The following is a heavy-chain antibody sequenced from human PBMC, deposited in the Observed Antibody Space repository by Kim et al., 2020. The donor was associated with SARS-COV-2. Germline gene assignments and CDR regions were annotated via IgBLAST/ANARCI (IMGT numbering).Heavy chain of an antibody. D-gene: IGHD3-22*01. J-gene: IGHJ4*02. V-gene: IGHV3-9*01. CDR3: AKGHYDSSGYFDY. Sequence: ADSVKGRFTISRDNAKNSLYLQMNSLRAEDTALYYCAKGHYDSSGYFDYWGQGTLVTVSS.